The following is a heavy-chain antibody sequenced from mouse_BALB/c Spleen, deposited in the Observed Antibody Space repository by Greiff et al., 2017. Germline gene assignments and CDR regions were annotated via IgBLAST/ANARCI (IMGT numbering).Heavy chain of an antibody. CDR1: GDSITSGY. CDR3: ARGEVRHYYAMDY. J-gene: IGHJ4*01. D-gene: IGHD2-14*01. V-gene: IGHV3-8*02. Sequence: EVKLMESGPSLVKPSQTLSLTCSVTGDSITSGYWNWIRKFPGNKLEYMGYISYSGSTYYNPSLKSRISITRDTSKNQYYLQLNSVTTEDTATYYCARGEVRHYYAMDYWGQGTSVTVSS. CDR2: ISYSGST.